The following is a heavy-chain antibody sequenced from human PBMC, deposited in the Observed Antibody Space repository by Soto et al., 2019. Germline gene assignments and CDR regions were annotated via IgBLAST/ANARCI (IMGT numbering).Heavy chain of an antibody. CDR1: GFTFSSYA. V-gene: IGHV3-23*01. J-gene: IGHJ4*02. CDR3: AKGPGRAVGIAAAGTIDY. CDR2: ISGSGGST. D-gene: IGHD6-13*01. Sequence: HPGGSLRLSCAASGFTFSSYAMSWVRQAPGKGLEWVSAISGSGGSTYYADSVKGRFTISRDNSKNTLYLQMNSLRAEDTAVYYCAKGPGRAVGIAAAGTIDYWGQGTLVTVSS.